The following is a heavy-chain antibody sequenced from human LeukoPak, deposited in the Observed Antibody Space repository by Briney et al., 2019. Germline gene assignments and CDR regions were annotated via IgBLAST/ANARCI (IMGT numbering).Heavy chain of an antibody. Sequence: SVTLSLTCTVSGGSIGTYYWSWVRQSPGKGLEWIGYIYVTGNRYNPYLQSRVTISVDTSRNQFFLKMSSVTAADTAVYYCARHIGGGIEDMDVWGKGTKVTVSS. CDR3: ARHIGGGIEDMDV. J-gene: IGHJ6*03. CDR1: GGSIGTYY. V-gene: IGHV4-59*08. CDR2: IYVTGN. D-gene: IGHD3-16*02.